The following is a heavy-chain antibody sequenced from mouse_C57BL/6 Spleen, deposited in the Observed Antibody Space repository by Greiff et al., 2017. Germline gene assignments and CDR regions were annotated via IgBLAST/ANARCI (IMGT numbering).Heavy chain of an antibody. V-gene: IGHV5-6*01. CDR1: GFTFSSYG. D-gene: IGHD1-1*01. J-gene: IGHJ2*01. CDR3: ARDTTVVSYFDY. CDR2: ISSGGSYT. Sequence: EVKLVESGGDLVKPGGSLKLSCAASGFTFSSYGMSWVRQTPDKRLEWVATISSGGSYTYYPDSVKGRFTISRDNAKNTLYLQMSSLKSEDTAMYYCARDTTVVSYFDYWGQGTTLTVSS.